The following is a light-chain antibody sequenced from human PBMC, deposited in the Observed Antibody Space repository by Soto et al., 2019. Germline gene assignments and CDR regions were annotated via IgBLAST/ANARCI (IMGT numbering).Light chain of an antibody. J-gene: IGKJ4*01. CDR3: PQYGSSPLT. Sequence: EIVLTQSPGTLSLSVGERVTLSCTASQSVSSYLAWYQQTPGQAPRRLIYDTSNRATGTPDRFSGSGSGTDFTLTISRLEHEDFTVYYCPQYGSSPLTFGGGTAVEIK. CDR2: DTS. CDR1: QSVSSY. V-gene: IGKV3-20*01.